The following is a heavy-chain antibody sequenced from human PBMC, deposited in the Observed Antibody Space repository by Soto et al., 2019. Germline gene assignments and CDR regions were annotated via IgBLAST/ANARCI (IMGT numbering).Heavy chain of an antibody. J-gene: IGHJ4*02. CDR3: ARVGPLWFGELSYFDY. CDR2: INHFGST. D-gene: IGHD3-10*01. Sequence: SETLSLTCAVSGGSLSGYHWTWIRQPPGKNLEWIGEINHFGSTIYNPSLKSRVTISVDTSKNQFSLKLSSVTAADTAVYYCARVGPLWFGELSYFDYWGQGTLVTVSS. V-gene: IGHV4-34*01. CDR1: GGSLSGYH.